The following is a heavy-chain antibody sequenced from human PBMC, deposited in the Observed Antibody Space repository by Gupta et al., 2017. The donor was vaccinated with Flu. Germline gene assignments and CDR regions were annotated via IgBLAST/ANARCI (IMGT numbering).Heavy chain of an antibody. V-gene: IGHV3-23*01. CDR3: AKVHYYDSGGYFGSFLFDY. CDR2: IVGSVGST. J-gene: IGHJ4*02. Sequence: RQDPGKGLEWVSEIVGSVGSTYYADSVKGRFTISRDNSKNTRDLQMNSLRAEDTAVYYCAKVHYYDSGGYFGSFLFDYWGQGTLVTVSS. D-gene: IGHD3-22*01.